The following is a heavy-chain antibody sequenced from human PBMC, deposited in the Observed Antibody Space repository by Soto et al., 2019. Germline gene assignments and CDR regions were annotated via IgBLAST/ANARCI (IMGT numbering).Heavy chain of an antibody. V-gene: IGHV4-39*01. CDR1: GDSFSRSTYY. D-gene: IGHD7-27*01. CDR3: ARQTHPTGFFPFYYYYMDV. J-gene: IGHJ6*03. Sequence: QLQLQESGPGLVKPSETLSLTCTVTGDSFSRSTYYWGWIRQPPGKGLEWIGSIYYSGSTYYNPSPWSPLTISKGTSKKQFSLKPVSVTAADTAVYYCARQTHPTGFFPFYYYYMDVWGKGTTVTVSS. CDR2: IYYSGST.